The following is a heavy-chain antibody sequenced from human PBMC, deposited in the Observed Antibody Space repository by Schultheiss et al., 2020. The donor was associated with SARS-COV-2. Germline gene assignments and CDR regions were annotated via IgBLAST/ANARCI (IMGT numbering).Heavy chain of an antibody. CDR2: FDPEDGET. D-gene: IGHD6-19*01. CDR3: AREKVEAVALYYYYYGMDV. CDR1: GYTLTELS. Sequence: ASVKVSCKVSGYTLTELSMHWVRQAPGKGLEWMGGFDPEDGETIYAQKFQGRVTMTEDTSTDTAYMELSSLRSEDTAVYYCAREKVEAVALYYYYYGMDVWGQGTTVTVSS. J-gene: IGHJ6*02. V-gene: IGHV1-24*01.